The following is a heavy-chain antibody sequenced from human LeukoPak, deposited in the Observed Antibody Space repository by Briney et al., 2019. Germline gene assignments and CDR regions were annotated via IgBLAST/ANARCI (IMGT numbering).Heavy chain of an antibody. J-gene: IGHJ6*02. CDR1: GGSISSYY. CDR3: ARDPLDYDILTGYYVRGMDV. CDR2: IYYSGST. D-gene: IGHD3-9*01. V-gene: IGHV4-59*01. Sequence: SETLSLTCTVSGGSISSYYWSWIRQPPGKGLEWIGYIYYSGSTNYNPSLKSRVTISVDTSKNQFSLKLSSVTAADTAVYYCARDPLDYDILTGYYVRGMDVWGQGTTVTVSS.